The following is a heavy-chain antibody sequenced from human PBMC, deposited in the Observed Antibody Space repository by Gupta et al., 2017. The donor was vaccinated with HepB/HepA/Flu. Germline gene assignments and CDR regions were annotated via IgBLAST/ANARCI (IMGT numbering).Heavy chain of an antibody. CDR2: SRNKANSYTT. J-gene: IGHJ4*02. Sequence: EVQLVESGGGLVQPGGSLRLSCAASGFTFSAHYMEWFRQAPGKGLEWLARSRNKANSYTTEYAASVKGRFTISRDDSKSSLYLQMNSLKIEDTAMYYCSRDPSSASGNRGGQWGQGTLVTVSS. CDR3: SRDPSSASGNRGGQ. D-gene: IGHD6-6*01. V-gene: IGHV3-72*01. CDR1: GFTFSAHY.